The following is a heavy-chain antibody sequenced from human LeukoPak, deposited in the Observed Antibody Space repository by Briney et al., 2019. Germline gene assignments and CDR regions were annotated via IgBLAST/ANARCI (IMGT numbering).Heavy chain of an antibody. V-gene: IGHV5-51*01. CDR1: GYRFTGYW. CDR3: ARVRATVPDAFDI. D-gene: IGHD2-15*01. Sequence: GESLKISCKASGYRFTGYWIGWVRQIPGKGLEWMGIIYPSDSDARYSPSFQGLVTISADKSISTAYLQWSSLKASDTAIYFCARVRATVPDAFDIWGQGTMVTVSS. CDR2: IYPSDSDA. J-gene: IGHJ3*02.